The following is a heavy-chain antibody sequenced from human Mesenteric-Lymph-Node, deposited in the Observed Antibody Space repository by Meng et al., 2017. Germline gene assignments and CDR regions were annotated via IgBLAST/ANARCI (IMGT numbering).Heavy chain of an antibody. D-gene: IGHD3-22*01. V-gene: IGHV1-46*01. CDR1: GYTFTSYY. CDR2: INPSGGST. J-gene: IGHJ4*02. CDR3: ARVLRAASKAYYYDSSGTLAAVDY. Sequence: ASVKVSCKASGYTFTSYYMHWVRQAPGQGLEWMGIINPSGGSTSYAQKFQGRVTMTRNTSISTAYMELSSLRSEDTAVYYCARVLRAASKAYYYDSSGTLAAVDYWGQGTLVTVSS.